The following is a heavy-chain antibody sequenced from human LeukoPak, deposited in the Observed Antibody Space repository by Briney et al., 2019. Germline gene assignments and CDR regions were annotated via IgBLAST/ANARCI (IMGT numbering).Heavy chain of an antibody. D-gene: IGHD1-14*01. J-gene: IGHJ4*02. CDR1: GFTFSNYW. CDR2: ISSDGGSS. CDR3: VRDKTRNDFDY. V-gene: IGHV3-74*01. Sequence: PGGSLRLSCAASGFTFSNYWMHWVRQAPAKGLVWVSRISSDGGSSTYADSVKGRFTVSRDNAKNTPYLQMNSLRAEDTAVYYCVRDKTRNDFDYWGQGTLVTVSS.